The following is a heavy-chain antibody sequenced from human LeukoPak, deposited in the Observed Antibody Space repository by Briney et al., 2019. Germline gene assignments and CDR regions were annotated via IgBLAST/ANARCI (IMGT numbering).Heavy chain of an antibody. J-gene: IGHJ4*02. CDR3: ARNNADGEGRFSY. CDR1: GYSFTNYA. CDR2: INTNTGNP. V-gene: IGHV7-4-1*02. D-gene: IGHD3-10*01. Sequence: GASVKVSCKASGYSFTNYAMNWVRQAPGQGLEWMGWINTNTGNPTYAQGFTGRFVFSLDASVSTAYLQISSLKAEDTAVYYCARNNADGEGRFSYWGQGTLVTVSS.